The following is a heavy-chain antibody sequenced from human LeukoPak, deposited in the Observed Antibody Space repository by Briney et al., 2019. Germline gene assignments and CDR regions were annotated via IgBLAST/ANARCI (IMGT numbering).Heavy chain of an antibody. CDR1: GFTFSDYY. CDR2: ISSSGSTI. J-gene: IGHJ4*02. Sequence: GGSLRLSCAASGFTFSDYYMSWIRQAPGKGLEWVSYISSSGSTIYYADSVKGRFTISRDNSKNTLYLQMNSLRAEDTAVYYCAKDWGVQRWLQLIPRIDLDYWGQGTLVTVSS. CDR3: AKDWGVQRWLQLIPRIDLDY. V-gene: IGHV3-11*01. D-gene: IGHD5-24*01.